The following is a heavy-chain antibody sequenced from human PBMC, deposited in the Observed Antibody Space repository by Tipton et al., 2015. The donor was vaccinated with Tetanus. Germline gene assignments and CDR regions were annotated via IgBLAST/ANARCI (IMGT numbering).Heavy chain of an antibody. CDR1: GFTFSSYS. V-gene: IGHV3-48*02. CDR2: ISSSSSTI. D-gene: IGHD6-19*01. Sequence: GSLRLSCAASGFTFSSYSMNWVRQAPGKGLEWVSYISSSSSTIYYADSVKGRFTISRDNAKNSLYLQMNSLRDEDTAVYYCASLLMAGTVDPPDAFDIWGQGTMVTVSS. CDR3: ASLLMAGTVDPPDAFDI. J-gene: IGHJ3*02.